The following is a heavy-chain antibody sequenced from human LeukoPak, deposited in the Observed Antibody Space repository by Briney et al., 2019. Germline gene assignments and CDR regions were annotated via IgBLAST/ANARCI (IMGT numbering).Heavy chain of an antibody. J-gene: IGHJ4*02. D-gene: IGHD3-10*01. CDR1: GGSISSGSYD. Sequence: SETLSLTCTVAGGSISSGSYDWGWIRQPAGKGLEWIGRIYTSGRTNYNPALKRRFTISVDTSKNRFSLKLSSVSAADTAVYYCARGAWFGELSFDYWGQGTLVTVSS. CDR3: ARGAWFGELSFDY. CDR2: IYTSGRT. V-gene: IGHV4-61*02.